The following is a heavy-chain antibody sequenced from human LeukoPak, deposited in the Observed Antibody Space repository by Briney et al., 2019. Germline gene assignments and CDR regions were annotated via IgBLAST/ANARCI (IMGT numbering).Heavy chain of an antibody. J-gene: IGHJ3*02. V-gene: IGHV4-59*08. CDR1: SGSISSYY. CDR3: ARHAGGYAFDI. D-gene: IGHD3-16*01. CDR2: IYYGGST. Sequence: SETLSLICCLSSGSISSYYWSWIRQPPGKGLEWIGYIYYGGSTNSNPSLKSRVTISVDTSKNQFSLRLSSVTAADTAVYYCARHAGGYAFDIWGQGTMVTASS.